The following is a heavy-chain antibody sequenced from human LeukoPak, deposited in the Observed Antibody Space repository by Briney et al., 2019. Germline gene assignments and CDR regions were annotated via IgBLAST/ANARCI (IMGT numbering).Heavy chain of an antibody. V-gene: IGHV4-59*08. J-gene: IGHJ6*02. CDR1: GGSISSYY. Sequence: PSETLSLTCTVSGGSISSYYWSWIRQPPGKGLEWIGYIYYSGSTNYNPSLKSRVTISVDTSKNQLSLKLSSVTAADTAVYYCARHFYYYGMDVWGQGTTVTVSS. CDR2: IYYSGST. CDR3: ARHFYYYGMDV.